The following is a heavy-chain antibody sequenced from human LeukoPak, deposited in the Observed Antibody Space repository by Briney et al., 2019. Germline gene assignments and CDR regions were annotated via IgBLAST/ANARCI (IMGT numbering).Heavy chain of an antibody. V-gene: IGHV3-48*03. D-gene: IGHD3-16*01. J-gene: IGHJ4*02. CDR2: ISSSGSTI. CDR1: GFTFSSYE. Sequence: GGSLRLSCAASGFTFSSYEMNWVRQAPGKGLEWVSYISSSGSTIYYADSVKGRFTISRDNAKNSLYLQMNSLGAEDTAVYYCASVGGGGAAVVDYWGQGTLVTVSS. CDR3: ASVGGGGAAVVDY.